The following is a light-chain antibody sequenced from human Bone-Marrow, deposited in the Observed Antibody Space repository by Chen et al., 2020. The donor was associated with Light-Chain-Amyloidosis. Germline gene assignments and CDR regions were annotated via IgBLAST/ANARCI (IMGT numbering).Light chain of an antibody. CDR2: EVT. Sequence: QSALTQPASVSGSPGQSITISCTGTSSDVGGDNHVSWYQQHPDKGPKLMIYEVTNRPSWVPDRYSGSKSDNTASLTISGLRAEDEADYFCSSYTITNTLVFGSGTRVTVL. CDR3: SSYTITNTLV. CDR1: SSDVGGDNH. J-gene: IGLJ1*01. V-gene: IGLV2-14*01.